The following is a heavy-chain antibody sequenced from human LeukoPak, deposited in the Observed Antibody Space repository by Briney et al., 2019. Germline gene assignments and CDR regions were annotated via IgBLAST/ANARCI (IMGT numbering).Heavy chain of an antibody. J-gene: IGHJ5*02. CDR1: GGSISSYY. Sequence: SETLSLTCTVSGGSISSYYWTWIRQPPGKGLEWIGYVTYSGDTNYSPSLKSRVTFSLSTSNNQFSLRLSSVTAADTAVYYCARQTVGTTTFWFDPWGQGTLVTVSS. D-gene: IGHD1-26*01. CDR3: ARQTVGTTTFWFDP. V-gene: IGHV4-59*08. CDR2: VTYSGDT.